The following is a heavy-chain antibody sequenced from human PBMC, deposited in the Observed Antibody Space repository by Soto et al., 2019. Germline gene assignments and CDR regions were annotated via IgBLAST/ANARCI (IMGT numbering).Heavy chain of an antibody. V-gene: IGHV3-9*01. CDR3: AKGSTITMVRGVIHDYFDY. CDR1: GFTFDDYA. CDR2: ISWNSGSI. D-gene: IGHD3-10*01. Sequence: EVQLVESGGGLVQPGRSLRLSCAASGFTFDDYAMHWVLQAPGKGLEWVSGISWNSGSIGYADSVKGRFTISRDNAKNSLYLQMNSLRAEDTALYYCAKGSTITMVRGVIHDYFDYWGQGTLVTVSS. J-gene: IGHJ4*02.